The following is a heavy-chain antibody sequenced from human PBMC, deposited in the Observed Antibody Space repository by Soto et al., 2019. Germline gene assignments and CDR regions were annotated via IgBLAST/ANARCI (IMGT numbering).Heavy chain of an antibody. Sequence: LRLSCAASGFTFRSYGMHWVRQAPAKGLEWVAVISYDGSNKYYADSVKGRFTISRDNSKDTLYLQMNSLRAEDTAVYYCAKGGVGSTSNAFDIWGQGTMVTVSS. J-gene: IGHJ3*02. V-gene: IGHV3-30*18. D-gene: IGHD1-26*01. CDR2: ISYDGSNK. CDR1: GFTFRSYG. CDR3: AKGGVGSTSNAFDI.